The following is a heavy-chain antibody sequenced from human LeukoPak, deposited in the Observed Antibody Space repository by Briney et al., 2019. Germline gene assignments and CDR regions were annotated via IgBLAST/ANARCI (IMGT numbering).Heavy chain of an antibody. V-gene: IGHV3-66*01. D-gene: IGHD6-19*01. CDR2: IYSGGST. CDR1: GFTVSSNY. CDR3: AGDRSSSGWFDY. J-gene: IGHJ4*02. Sequence: GGSLRLSCAASGFTVSSNYMSWVRQAPGKGLEWVSVIYSGGSTYYADSVKGRFTISRDNSKNTLYFQMKSLRAEATAVYYCAGDRSSSGWFDYWGQETLFTVSS.